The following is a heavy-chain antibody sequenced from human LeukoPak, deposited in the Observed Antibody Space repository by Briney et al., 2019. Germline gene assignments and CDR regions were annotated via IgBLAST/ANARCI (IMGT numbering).Heavy chain of an antibody. CDR2: ISGSGGST. Sequence: PGGSLRLSCAASGFTFSGYAMSWVRQAPGKGLEWVSAISGSGGSTYYADSVKGRFTISRDNSKNTLYLQMNSLRAEDTAVYYCAKRAAYYYDSSGYYYSYFDYWGQGTLVTVSS. V-gene: IGHV3-23*01. CDR3: AKRAAYYYDSSGYYYSYFDY. J-gene: IGHJ4*02. CDR1: GFTFSGYA. D-gene: IGHD3-22*01.